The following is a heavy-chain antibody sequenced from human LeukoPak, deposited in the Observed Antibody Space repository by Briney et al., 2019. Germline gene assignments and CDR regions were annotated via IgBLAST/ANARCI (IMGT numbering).Heavy chain of an antibody. Sequence: PSETLSLTCAVSGGSISSSNWWSWVRQPPGKGLEWIGEIYHSGSTNYNPSLESRVTISVDKSKNQFSLKLSSVTAADTAVYYCARAMVRGVIINRLYYFDYWGQGTLVTVSS. CDR2: IYHSGST. D-gene: IGHD3-10*01. V-gene: IGHV4-4*02. CDR3: ARAMVRGVIINRLYYFDY. CDR1: GGSISSSNW. J-gene: IGHJ4*02.